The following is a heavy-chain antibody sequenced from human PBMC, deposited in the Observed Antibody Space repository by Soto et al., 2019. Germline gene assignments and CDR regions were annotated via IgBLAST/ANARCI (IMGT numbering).Heavy chain of an antibody. CDR1: GFTFDDYA. J-gene: IGHJ5*02. D-gene: IGHD6-13*01. V-gene: IGHV3-9*01. CDR3: AKGGSATLITTAGTDNRFDP. Sequence: EVQLVESGGGLVQPGRSLRLSCAAAGFTFDDYAMYWVRQAPGRGLEWVSAISWRGGRIAYADSVKGRFTISRDNAKSFLYLQMNSLRVEDSALYYCAKGGSATLITTAGTDNRFDPWGQGTLVTVSS. CDR2: ISWRGGRI.